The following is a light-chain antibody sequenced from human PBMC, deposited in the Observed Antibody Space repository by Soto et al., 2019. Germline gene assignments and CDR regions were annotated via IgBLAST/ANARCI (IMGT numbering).Light chain of an antibody. CDR1: TGAVTSEHY. CDR2: NTN. V-gene: IGLV7-46*01. CDR3: LLSYSGPRV. J-gene: IGLJ3*02. Sequence: QDVVTQEPSLTVSPGGTVSLTCGSSTGAVTSEHYAYWFQQKPGQAPRTLIYNTNNKQSWTPARFSGSLLGGKAALTLSGAQPEDEAEYYCLLSYSGPRVFGGGTKLTVL.